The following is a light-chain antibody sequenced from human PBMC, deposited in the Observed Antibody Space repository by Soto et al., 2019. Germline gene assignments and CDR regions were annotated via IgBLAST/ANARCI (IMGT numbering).Light chain of an antibody. J-gene: IGKJ1*01. V-gene: IGKV3-11*01. CDR3: QQYNSYWT. Sequence: EIVLTQSPGTLPLSPGDRAALSCRASQTVYNYLAWYQQRPGQAPRLLIYDASERATGIPARFSGSGSGTEFTLTISSLQPDDFATYYCQQYNSYWTFGQGTKVDIK. CDR1: QTVYNY. CDR2: DAS.